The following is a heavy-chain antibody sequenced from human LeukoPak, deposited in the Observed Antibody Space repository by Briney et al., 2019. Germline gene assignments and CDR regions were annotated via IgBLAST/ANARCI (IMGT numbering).Heavy chain of an antibody. V-gene: IGHV4-4*09. CDR3: ARLRVSGSYLYYFDN. CDR2: ILTSGST. D-gene: IGHD1-26*01. CDR1: GGSISSYH. J-gene: IGHJ4*02. Sequence: SETLSLTCTVSGGSISSYHWSWVRQPPRKGLEYIGYILTSGSTNYNPSLKSRVSISEDTSKNQFSLKLSSVTAADTAVYCCARLRVSGSYLYYFDNWGQGTLVTVSS.